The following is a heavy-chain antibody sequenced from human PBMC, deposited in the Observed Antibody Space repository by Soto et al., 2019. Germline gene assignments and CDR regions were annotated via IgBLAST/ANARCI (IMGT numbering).Heavy chain of an antibody. CDR2: IYPGDSDT. CDR1: GYTFTNYW. V-gene: IGHV5-51*01. J-gene: IGHJ6*02. CDR3: AASIFYYGMDV. Sequence: GESLKISCKGSGYTFTNYWIGWVRQMPGKGLEWMGIIYPGDSDTKYNPSFQGQVTISADKSITTTYLQWSSLEASDTAIYYCAASIFYYGMDVWGQGTTVTVSS.